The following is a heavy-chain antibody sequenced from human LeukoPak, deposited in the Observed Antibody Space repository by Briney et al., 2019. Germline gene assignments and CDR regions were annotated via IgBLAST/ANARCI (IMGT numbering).Heavy chain of an antibody. D-gene: IGHD3-10*01. CDR1: GFSFRSYG. CDR2: ISASVIST. CDR3: AKDRRGITMVRGVIISPGEFDY. Sequence: GGSLRLSCEASGFSFRSYGMHWVRQAPGKGLEWVSTISASVISTYYADSVKGRFTISRDNSKNTLYLQMNSLRAEDTAVYYCAKDRRGITMVRGVIISPGEFDYWGQGTLVTVSS. J-gene: IGHJ4*02. V-gene: IGHV3-23*01.